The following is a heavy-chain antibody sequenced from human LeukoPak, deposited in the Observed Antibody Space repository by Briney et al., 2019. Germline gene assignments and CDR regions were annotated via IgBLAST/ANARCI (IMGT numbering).Heavy chain of an antibody. Sequence: GGSLRLSCAASGFTFSTYGIHWVRQAPGKGLEWVAAIWYDGNNKYYADSVKGRFTISRDNSKNTLYLQMNSLRAEDTAVYYCARDYSGHYSLDYWGQGTLVTASS. D-gene: IGHD1-26*01. CDR2: IWYDGNNK. CDR3: ARDYSGHYSLDY. CDR1: GFTFSTYG. J-gene: IGHJ4*02. V-gene: IGHV3-33*01.